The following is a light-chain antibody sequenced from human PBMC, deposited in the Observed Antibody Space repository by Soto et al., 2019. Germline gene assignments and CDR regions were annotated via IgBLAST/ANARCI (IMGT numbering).Light chain of an antibody. Sequence: DIQMTQSPSSLSASVGDRVTITCRASQSINSYVNWYQQKPGKAPKLLIYAASTLQSGVPSRFSGSGSGTDFTLTISSLQPEDFATYYCQQSYSTPRTFGQGTKVEI. CDR1: QSINSY. J-gene: IGKJ1*01. V-gene: IGKV1-39*01. CDR2: AAS. CDR3: QQSYSTPRT.